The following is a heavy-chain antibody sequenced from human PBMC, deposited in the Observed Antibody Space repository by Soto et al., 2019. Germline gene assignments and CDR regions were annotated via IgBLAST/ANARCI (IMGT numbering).Heavy chain of an antibody. CDR1: GFTFSDYW. J-gene: IGHJ6*02. D-gene: IGHD4-17*01. CDR2: IKFDGSIT. V-gene: IGHV3-74*01. CDR3: ARGLRNYYGVDV. Sequence: EVQLVESGGGLVQPGGSLRLSCVASGFTFSDYWMHWVRQAPGKGLVWVSRIKFDGSITSHADSVKGRFTISRDNARNTVHLQMYSLRAEETGIYYCARGLRNYYGVDVWGQGTTVTVSS.